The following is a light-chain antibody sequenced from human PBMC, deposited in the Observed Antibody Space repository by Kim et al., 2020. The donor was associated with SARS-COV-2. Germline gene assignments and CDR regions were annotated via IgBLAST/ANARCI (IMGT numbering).Light chain of an antibody. V-gene: IGLV3-1*01. J-gene: IGLJ3*02. CDR3: QVWDSSTYWV. CDR2: QDS. CDR1: KLGDKY. Sequence: SYELTQPPSVSVSPGQTASITCSGDKLGDKYACWYQQKPGQSPVLVIYQDSKRPSGIPERFSGSNSGNTATLTISGTQAMDEADYYCQVWDSSTYWVFGGGTQLTVL.